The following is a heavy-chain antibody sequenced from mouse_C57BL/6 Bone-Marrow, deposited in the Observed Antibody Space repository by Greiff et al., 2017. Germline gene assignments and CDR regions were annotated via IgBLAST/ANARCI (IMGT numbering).Heavy chain of an antibody. Sequence: EVQLQQSGAELVRPGASVKLSCTASGFNIKDDYMHWVKQRPEQGLEWIGWIDPENGDTESASKFQGKATITVDTSSNTAYLQLSSLTSEDPAVYYCTRIAYWGQGTLVTVSA. J-gene: IGHJ3*01. CDR2: IDPENGDT. CDR3: TRIAY. CDR1: GFNIKDDY. V-gene: IGHV14-4*01.